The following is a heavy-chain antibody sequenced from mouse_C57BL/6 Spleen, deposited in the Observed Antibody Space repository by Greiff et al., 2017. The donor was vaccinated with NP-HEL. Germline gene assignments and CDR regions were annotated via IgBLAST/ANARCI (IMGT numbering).Heavy chain of an antibody. V-gene: IGHV1-54*01. CDR1: GYAFTNYL. J-gene: IGHJ4*01. CDR3: ARSIDYGSSYNAMDY. CDR2: INPGSGGT. Sequence: VQLQQSGAELVRPGTSVKVSCKASGYAFTNYLIEWVKQRPGQGLEWIGVINPGSGGTNYNEKFKGKATLTADKSSSTAYMQLSSLTSEDSAVYFCARSIDYGSSYNAMDYWGQGTSVTVSS. D-gene: IGHD1-1*01.